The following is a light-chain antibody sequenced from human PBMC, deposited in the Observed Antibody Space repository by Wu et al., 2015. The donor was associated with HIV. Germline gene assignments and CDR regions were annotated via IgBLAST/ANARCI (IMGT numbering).Light chain of an antibody. CDR1: QSISSY. CDR3: QQSYSTPAT. J-gene: IGKJ5*01. V-gene: IGKV1-39*01. CDR2: AAS. Sequence: DIQMTQSPSSLSASVGDRVTITCRSSQSISSYLNWYQQTPGKAPKLLIYAASNLHSGAPSRFSGSGSGTDFTLTISSLQPEDFTTYYCQQSYSTPATFGQGHDWTLN.